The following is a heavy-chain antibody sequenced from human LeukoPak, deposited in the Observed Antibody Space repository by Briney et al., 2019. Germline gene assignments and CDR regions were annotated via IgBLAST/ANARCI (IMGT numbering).Heavy chain of an antibody. Sequence: GASVKVSCKASGYTFTGYYTHWVRQAPGQGLEWMGWINPNSGGTNYAQKFQGRVTMTRDTSISTAYMELSRLRSDDTAVYYCAGTAMVFDPFDYWGQGTLVTVSS. CDR2: INPNSGGT. CDR3: AGTAMVFDPFDY. CDR1: GYTFTGYY. V-gene: IGHV1-2*02. J-gene: IGHJ4*02. D-gene: IGHD5-18*01.